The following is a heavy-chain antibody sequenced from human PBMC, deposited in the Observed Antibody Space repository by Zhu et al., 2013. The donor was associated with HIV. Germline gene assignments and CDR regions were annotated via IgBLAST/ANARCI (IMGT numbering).Heavy chain of an antibody. V-gene: IGHV1-69*06. J-gene: IGHJ6*02. CDR1: GGTFSSYA. CDR2: IIPIFGTA. Sequence: QVQLVQSGAEVKKPGSSVKVSCKASGGTFSSYAISWVRQAPGQGLEWMGGIIPIFGTANYAQKFQGRVTITADKSTSTAYMELSSLRSEDTAVYYCARDRYRVLMVPADYYYGMDVWGQGTTVTVS. CDR3: ARDRYRVLMVPADYYYGMDV. D-gene: IGHD2-8*01.